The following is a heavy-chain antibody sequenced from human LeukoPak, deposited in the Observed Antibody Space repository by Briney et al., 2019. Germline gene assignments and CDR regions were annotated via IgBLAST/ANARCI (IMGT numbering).Heavy chain of an antibody. V-gene: IGHV3-21*01. J-gene: IGHJ3*02. Sequence: PGESLRLSCAASGFAFNTYSMNWVRQAPGKGLEWVSFIFSSSTYIYYTDSVKGRFTISRDNAKNSLYLQMNSLRAEDTAVYYCAREPEWGYGSGSYSLDAFDIWGQGTMVTVSS. D-gene: IGHD3-10*01. CDR3: AREPEWGYGSGSYSLDAFDI. CDR2: IFSSSTYI. CDR1: GFAFNTYS.